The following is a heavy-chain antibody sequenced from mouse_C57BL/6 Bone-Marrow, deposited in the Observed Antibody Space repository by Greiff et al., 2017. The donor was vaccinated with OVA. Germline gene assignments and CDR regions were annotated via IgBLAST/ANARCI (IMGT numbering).Heavy chain of an antibody. V-gene: IGHV1-55*01. J-gene: IGHJ4*01. Sequence: QVQLQQPGAELVKPGASVKMSCKASGYTFTSYWITWVKQRPGQGLEWIGDIYPGSGSTNYNEKFKSKATLTVDTSSSTAYMQLSSLTSEYSSVYYCARGGPDSSGYAMDYWGQGTSVTVSS. D-gene: IGHD3-2*02. CDR2: IYPGSGST. CDR1: GYTFTSYW. CDR3: ARGGPDSSGYAMDY.